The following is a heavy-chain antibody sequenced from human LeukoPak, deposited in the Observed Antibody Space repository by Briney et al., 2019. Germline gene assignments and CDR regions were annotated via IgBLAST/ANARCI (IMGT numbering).Heavy chain of an antibody. Sequence: GGSLRLSCAASGFTFSSYAMSWDRQAPGKGLEWVSAISGSGGSTYYADSVKGRFTISRDNSKNTLYLQMNSLRAEDTAVYYCAKLGSSGWYYFDYWGQGTLVTVSS. D-gene: IGHD6-19*01. V-gene: IGHV3-23*01. CDR3: AKLGSSGWYYFDY. CDR2: ISGSGGST. CDR1: GFTFSSYA. J-gene: IGHJ4*02.